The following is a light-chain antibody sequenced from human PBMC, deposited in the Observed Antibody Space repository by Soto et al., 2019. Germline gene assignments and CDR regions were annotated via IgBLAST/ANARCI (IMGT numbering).Light chain of an antibody. J-gene: IGKJ4*01. V-gene: IGKV3-15*01. Sequence: EIVMTQSPATLSVSPGEGATLSCKASQNVYNNLAWYQQRPGQPPRLLIYDASTRATGISARFSGSGYVTEFTLIISSLQSEDFAVYFCQQCRNWPLTFGGGTKVEIK. CDR3: QQCRNWPLT. CDR1: QNVYNN. CDR2: DAS.